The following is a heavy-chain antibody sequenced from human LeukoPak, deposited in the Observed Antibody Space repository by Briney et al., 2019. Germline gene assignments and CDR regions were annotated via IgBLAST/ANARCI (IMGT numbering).Heavy chain of an antibody. CDR3: AKEGPFAGRYYFDY. D-gene: IGHD1-26*01. CDR1: VFTLSIIG. Sequence: GGTLRLSCAASVFTLSIIGMHCGRRASGKGLEGGAVISYDGGNEFYADSVKGRFTISRDKSQNTLYLQMNSLRDEDTAVYYCAKEGPFAGRYYFDYWGQRTLVTVSS. J-gene: IGHJ4*02. V-gene: IGHV3-30*18. CDR2: ISYDGGNE.